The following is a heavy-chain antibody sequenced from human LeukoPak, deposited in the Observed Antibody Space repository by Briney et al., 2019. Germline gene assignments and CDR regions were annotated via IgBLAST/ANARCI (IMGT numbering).Heavy chain of an antibody. CDR3: ARGTTGTTAFFYFDY. CDR2: IIPILGIA. V-gene: IGHV1-69*02. D-gene: IGHD1-7*01. CDR1: GGTFSSYT. J-gene: IGHJ4*02. Sequence: SVKVSCKASGGTFSSYTISRVRQAPGQGLEWMGRIIPILGIANYAQKFQGRVTITADKSTSTAYMELSSLRSEDTAVYYCARGTTGTTAFFYFDYWGQGTLVTVSS.